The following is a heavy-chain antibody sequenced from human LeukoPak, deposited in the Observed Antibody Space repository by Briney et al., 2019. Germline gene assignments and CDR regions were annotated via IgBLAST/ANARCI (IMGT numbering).Heavy chain of an antibody. CDR1: GYTFTGYY. V-gene: IGHV1-2*02. CDR3: ARGPFVTMVRGVIYYYYYMDV. Sequence: ASVKVSCKASGYTFTGYYMHWVRQAPGQGLEWMGWINPNSGGTNYAQKFQGRVTMTRDTSISTAYMELSRLRSDDTAVYYCARGPFVTMVRGVIYYYYYMDVWGKGTTVTVSS. J-gene: IGHJ6*03. CDR2: INPNSGGT. D-gene: IGHD3-10*01.